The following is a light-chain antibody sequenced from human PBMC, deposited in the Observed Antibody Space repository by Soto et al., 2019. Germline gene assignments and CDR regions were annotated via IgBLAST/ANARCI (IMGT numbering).Light chain of an antibody. CDR3: HQYDTYLWT. J-gene: IGKJ1*01. CDR2: RAS. CDR1: QSISNW. Sequence: DIQMTQSPSTLSAFVGDRVTITCRASQSISNWLAWDQQKPGSLPRLLIYRASTLESGVPSRFSGSGSGTEGTRTISSRQPDDFATYYCHQYDTYLWTFGQGTKVDIK. V-gene: IGKV1-5*03.